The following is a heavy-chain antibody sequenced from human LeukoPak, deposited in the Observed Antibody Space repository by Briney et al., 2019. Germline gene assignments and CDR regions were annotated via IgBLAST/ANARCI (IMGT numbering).Heavy chain of an antibody. V-gene: IGHV1-46*01. CDR3: ARMDMDTAMVTHYLDH. Sequence: ASVKISCKASGYTFTNNYMHWVRQAPGQGLELMGVIHPSGSSTNYAQKFQGRVTMTKDTSTSTVYIELNTLGSDDTAVYYCARMDMDTAMVTHYLDHWGQGTLLIVSS. J-gene: IGHJ4*02. CDR1: GYTFTNNY. D-gene: IGHD5-18*01. CDR2: IHPSGSST.